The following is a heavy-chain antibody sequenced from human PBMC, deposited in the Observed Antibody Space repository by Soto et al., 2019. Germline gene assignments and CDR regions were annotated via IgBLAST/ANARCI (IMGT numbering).Heavy chain of an antibody. J-gene: IGHJ5*02. V-gene: IGHV1-3*01. CDR2: INAGNGNT. Sequence: ASVKVSCKASGYTFTSYAMHRVRQAPGQRLEWMGWINAGNGNTKYSQKFQGRVTITRDTSASTAYMELSSLRSEDTAVYYCARGYGGPIGWFDPWGQGSLVTVSS. CDR1: GYTFTSYA. D-gene: IGHD3-16*01. CDR3: ARGYGGPIGWFDP.